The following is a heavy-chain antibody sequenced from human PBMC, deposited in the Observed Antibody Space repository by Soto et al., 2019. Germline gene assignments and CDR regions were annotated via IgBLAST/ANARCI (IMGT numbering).Heavy chain of an antibody. Sequence: PSETLSLTCAVSGGSISSSNWWSWVRQPPGKGLEWIGEIYHSGSTNYNPSLKSRVTISVDKSKNQFSLKLSSVTAADTAVYYCARESPGGYNDFDYWGQGTLVTVSS. J-gene: IGHJ4*02. CDR3: ARESPGGYNDFDY. D-gene: IGHD5-12*01. CDR2: IYHSGST. V-gene: IGHV4-4*02. CDR1: GGSISSSNW.